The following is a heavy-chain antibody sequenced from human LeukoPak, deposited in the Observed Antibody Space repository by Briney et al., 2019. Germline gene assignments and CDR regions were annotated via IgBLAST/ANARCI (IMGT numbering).Heavy chain of an antibody. D-gene: IGHD1-26*01. CDR3: ARLSGSYYEADY. Sequence: TGGSLRLSCAASGFTVGSSYMGWVRQAPGKGLGWVSVIYSGGSTYYPDSMPGRFTLSRHNYKNTLYLQMNSLRAEDTAVYYCARLSGSYYEADYWGQGTLVTVSS. CDR1: GFTVGSSY. J-gene: IGHJ4*02. V-gene: IGHV3-53*01. CDR2: IYSGGST.